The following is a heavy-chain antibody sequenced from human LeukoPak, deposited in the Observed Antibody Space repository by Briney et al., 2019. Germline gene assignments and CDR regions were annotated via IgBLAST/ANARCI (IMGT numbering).Heavy chain of an antibody. J-gene: IGHJ4*02. CDR1: GYTFSTYG. V-gene: IGHV1-18*01. Sequence: ASVKVSCKASGYTFSTYGISWVRQAPGQGLEWMGWISGYNGNTCYAQILQDRVTMTRDTSTSTAYMELRSLRSDDTAVYYCARVAEDCSTTRCYAGVDYWGQGTLVTVSS. CDR2: ISGYNGNT. D-gene: IGHD2-2*01. CDR3: ARVAEDCSTTRCYAGVDY.